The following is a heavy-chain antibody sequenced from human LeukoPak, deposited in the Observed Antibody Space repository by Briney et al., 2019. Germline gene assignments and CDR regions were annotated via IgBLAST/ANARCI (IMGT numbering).Heavy chain of an antibody. CDR1: GGSISSSSYY. D-gene: IGHD2-8*01. CDR2: IYYSGST. J-gene: IGHJ6*03. CDR3: ARSNVYYYYYYMDV. V-gene: IGHV4-39*07. Sequence: SETLSLTCTVSGGSISSSSYYWGWIRQPPGKGLEWIGSIYYSGSTYYNPSLKSRVTISVDTSKNQFSLKLSSVTAADTAVYYCARSNVYYYYYYMDVWGKGTTVTVSS.